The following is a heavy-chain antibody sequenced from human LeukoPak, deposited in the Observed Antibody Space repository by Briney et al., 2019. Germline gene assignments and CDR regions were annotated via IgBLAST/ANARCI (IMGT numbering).Heavy chain of an antibody. CDR1: GFTFSSYG. Sequence: GRSLRLSCAASGFTFSSYGMHWVRQAPGKGLEWVAVVSYDGSNKYHAESVKGRFTISRDNSKNTLYLQMNSLRGEDTAVYNCAKDRGFGELLDYWGQGTLVTVSS. J-gene: IGHJ4*02. CDR3: AKDRGFGELLDY. CDR2: VSYDGSNK. V-gene: IGHV3-30*18. D-gene: IGHD3-10*01.